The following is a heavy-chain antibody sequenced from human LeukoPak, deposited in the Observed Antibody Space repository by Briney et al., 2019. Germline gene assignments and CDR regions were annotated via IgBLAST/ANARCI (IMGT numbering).Heavy chain of an antibody. D-gene: IGHD1-1*01. J-gene: IGHJ4*02. V-gene: IGHV3-30*14. CDR2: ISYDGSNK. CDR3: ARGWELEGFDY. Sequence: GGSLRLSCAASGFTFSSYAMHWVRQAPGKGLEWVAVISYDGSNKYYADSVKGRFTISRDNSKNTLYLQMNSLRAEDTAVYYCARGWELEGFDYWGQGTLVTVSS. CDR1: GFTFSSYA.